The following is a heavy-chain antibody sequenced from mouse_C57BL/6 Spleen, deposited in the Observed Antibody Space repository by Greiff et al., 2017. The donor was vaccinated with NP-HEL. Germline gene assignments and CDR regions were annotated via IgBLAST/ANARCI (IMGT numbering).Heavy chain of an antibody. Sequence: DVMLVESGGDLVKPGGSLKLSCAASGFTFSSYGMSWVRQTPDKRLEWVATISSGGSYTYYPDSVKGRFTISRDNAKNTLYLQMSSLKSEDTAMYYCARPLKAYYFDYWGQGTTLTVSS. J-gene: IGHJ2*01. CDR2: ISSGGSYT. V-gene: IGHV5-6*02. CDR3: ARPLKAYYFDY. CDR1: GFTFSSYG.